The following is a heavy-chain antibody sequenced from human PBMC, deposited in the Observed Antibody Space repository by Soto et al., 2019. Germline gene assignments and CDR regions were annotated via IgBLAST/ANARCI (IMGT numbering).Heavy chain of an antibody. Sequence: ASVKVSYKASGYTFTSYGISWVRQAPGQGLEWMGWISAYNGNTNYAQKLQGRVTMTTDTSTSTAYMELRSLRSDDTAVYYCARDSEGGGSSAFDIWGQGTMVTVSS. CDR3: ARDSEGGGSSAFDI. CDR1: GYTFTSYG. V-gene: IGHV1-18*01. CDR2: ISAYNGNT. J-gene: IGHJ3*02. D-gene: IGHD6-6*01.